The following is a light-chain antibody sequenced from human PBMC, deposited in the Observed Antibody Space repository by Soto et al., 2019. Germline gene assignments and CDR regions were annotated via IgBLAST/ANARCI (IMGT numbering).Light chain of an antibody. V-gene: IGKV1-27*01. CDR2: AAS. CDR1: QGIKYS. Sequence: DIQLTQSPSSLSSSVGDRVTITCRASQGIKYSLAWYQQKPGKVPKLLIYAASTVHSGVPSRFSGSGSGTDFTLTITNLQPEDVATYYCQKYFSVPFTFGRGTKVDIK. CDR3: QKYFSVPFT. J-gene: IGKJ3*01.